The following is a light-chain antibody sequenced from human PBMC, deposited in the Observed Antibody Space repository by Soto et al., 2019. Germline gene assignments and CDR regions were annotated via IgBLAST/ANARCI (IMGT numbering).Light chain of an antibody. J-gene: IGKJ1*01. CDR2: GAS. CDR3: QQYGSSPRT. V-gene: IGKV3-20*01. CDR1: QSVSTNY. Sequence: EIVLTQSLGTLSLSPGERANLACRASQSVSTNYIAWYQQKPGQAPRLLIYGASNRATGIPDRFSGSGSGTAFTLTISRLEPEDFAVYYCQQYGSSPRTFGQGTKVEIK.